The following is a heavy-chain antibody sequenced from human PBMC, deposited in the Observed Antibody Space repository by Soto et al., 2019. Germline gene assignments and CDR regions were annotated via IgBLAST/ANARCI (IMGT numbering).Heavy chain of an antibody. D-gene: IGHD3-3*01. J-gene: IGHJ4*02. CDR3: ARGEAGRYDFWSGYLDY. CDR2: INPNSVGT. Sequence: KVSCKASGYTFTGYYMHWVRQAPGQGLEWMGWINPNSVGTNYAQKIQGCVTMTRDTSISTAYMELSRLRSDDTAVYYCARGEAGRYDFWSGYLDYWGQGTLVTVSS. CDR1: GYTFTGYY. V-gene: IGHV1-2*04.